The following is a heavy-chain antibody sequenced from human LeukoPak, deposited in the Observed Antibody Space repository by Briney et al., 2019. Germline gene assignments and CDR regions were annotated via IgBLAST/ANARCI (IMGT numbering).Heavy chain of an antibody. D-gene: IGHD1-26*01. J-gene: IGHJ4*02. V-gene: IGHV1-2*02. Sequence: ASVKVSCKASGYTFTGYYMHWVRQAPGQGLEWMGWINPNSGGTSYAQKFQGRVTMTRDTSISTAYMELSRLRSDDTAVYYCARARWELFWDYWGQGTLVTVSS. CDR2: INPNSGGT. CDR3: ARARWELFWDY. CDR1: GYTFTGYY.